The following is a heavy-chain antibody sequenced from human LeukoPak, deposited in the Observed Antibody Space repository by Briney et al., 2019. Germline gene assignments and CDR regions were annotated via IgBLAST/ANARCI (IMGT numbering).Heavy chain of an antibody. V-gene: IGHV3-7*01. CDR2: IKQDGSEK. D-gene: IGHD3-3*01. J-gene: IGHJ5*02. CDR3: AASRAHYDFWSGYSDWFDL. Sequence: GGSLRLSCAASGFTFSSYWMSWVRQAPGKGLEWVANIKQDGSEKYYVDSVKGRFTISRDNAKNSLYLQMNSLRAEDTAVYYCAASRAHYDFWSGYSDWFDLWAEGTLVTVSS. CDR1: GFTFSSYW.